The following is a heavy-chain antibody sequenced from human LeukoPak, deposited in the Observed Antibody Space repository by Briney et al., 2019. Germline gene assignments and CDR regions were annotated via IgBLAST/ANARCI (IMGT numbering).Heavy chain of an antibody. J-gene: IGHJ3*02. V-gene: IGHV3-21*01. Sequence: GGSLRLSCAASGFTFSSYSMNWVRQAPGKGLEWVSSISSSSSYIYYADSVKGRFTISRDNTKNSLYLQMNSLRAEDTAVYYCAKDGGSDPDSFDIWGQGTMVTVSS. D-gene: IGHD2-15*01. CDR3: AKDGGSDPDSFDI. CDR2: ISSSSSYI. CDR1: GFTFSSYS.